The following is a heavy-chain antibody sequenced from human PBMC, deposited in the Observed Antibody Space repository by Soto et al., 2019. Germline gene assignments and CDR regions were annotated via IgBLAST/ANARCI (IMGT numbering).Heavy chain of an antibody. D-gene: IGHD2-2*02. J-gene: IGHJ4*02. V-gene: IGHV3-23*01. Sequence: PGGSLRLSCVASGFTFSSFAMSWVRQAPGKGLEWVSLLSGSGDNTYYADSVKGRFTISRDNSKSALYLQMNSLRAEDTAVFYCARDRLDVVVPAAILAYWGQGTLVTVSS. CDR2: LSGSGDNT. CDR3: ARDRLDVVVPAAILAY. CDR1: GFTFSSFA.